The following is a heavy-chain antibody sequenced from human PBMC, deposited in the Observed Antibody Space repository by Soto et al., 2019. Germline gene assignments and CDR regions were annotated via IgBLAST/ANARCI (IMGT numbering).Heavy chain of an antibody. J-gene: IGHJ3*02. V-gene: IGHV3-13*04. CDR3: TKELLGGHIRPFDI. D-gene: IGHD2-15*01. Sequence: EVQLVESGGGLVQPGGSLRLSCAASGLTLSTYDMHWVRQTPGKGLEWVSSIATAGDTYYADSVRGRFTISRETAKNSFYLQMNTLRAGDTAVYYCTKELLGGHIRPFDIWGRGTVVTVSS. CDR2: IATAGDT. CDR1: GLTLSTYD.